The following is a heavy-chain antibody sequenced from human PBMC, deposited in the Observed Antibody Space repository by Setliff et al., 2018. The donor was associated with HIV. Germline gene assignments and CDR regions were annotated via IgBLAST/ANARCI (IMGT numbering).Heavy chain of an antibody. CDR3: ARNQGDSSCWYAADF. V-gene: IGHV1-46*01. D-gene: IGHD6-19*01. J-gene: IGHJ4*01. CDR2: INTSGGSA. CDR1: GYTFTTYP. Sequence: GASVKVSCKASGYTFTTYPMHWVRQAPGQGLEWMGVINTSGGSAGYAEKFRGRVTMTRDTSTNTVYMDLRNLRSEDTAVYYCARNQGDSSCWYAADFLGHGTLVTVSS.